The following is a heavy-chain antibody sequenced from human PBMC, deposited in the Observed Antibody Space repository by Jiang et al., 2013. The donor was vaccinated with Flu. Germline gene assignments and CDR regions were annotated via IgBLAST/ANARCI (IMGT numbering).Heavy chain of an antibody. V-gene: IGHV3-30-3*01. CDR1: GFTFSSYA. Sequence: VQLLESGGGVVQPGRSLRLSCAASGFTFSSYAMHWVRQAPGKGLEWVAVISYDGSNKYYADSVKGRFTISRDNSKNTLYLQMSSLRAEDTAVYYCARELGMHYYYYYYGMDVWGQGTTITVSS. CDR3: ARELGMHYYYYYYGMDV. J-gene: IGHJ6*02. CDR2: ISYDGSNK. D-gene: IGHD2-8*01.